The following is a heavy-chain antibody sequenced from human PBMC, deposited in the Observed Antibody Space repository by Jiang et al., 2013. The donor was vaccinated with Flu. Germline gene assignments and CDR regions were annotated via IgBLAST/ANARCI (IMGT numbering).Heavy chain of an antibody. CDR1: GFTFSSYE. CDR3: ARVAPAATGDAFDI. V-gene: IGHV3-48*03. Sequence: VQLLESGGGLVQPGGSLRLSCAASGFTFSSYEMNWVRQAPGKGLEWVSYISSSGSTIYYADSVKGRFTISRDNAKNSLYLQMNSLRAEDTAVYYCARVAPAATGDAFDIWGQGTMVTVSS. D-gene: IGHD2-2*01. J-gene: IGHJ3*02. CDR2: ISSSGSTI.